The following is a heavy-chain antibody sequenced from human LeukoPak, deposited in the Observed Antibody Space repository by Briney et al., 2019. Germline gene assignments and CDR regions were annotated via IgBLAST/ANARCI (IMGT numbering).Heavy chain of an antibody. Sequence: ASVKVSCKASGYTFTGYYMHWVRQAPGQGLEWMGWINPNSGGTNYAQKFQGRVTMTRNTSISTAYMELSSLGSEDTAVYYCARGSYYGSGSYSYYYGMDVWGQGTTVTVSS. CDR2: INPNSGGT. CDR1: GYTFTGYY. J-gene: IGHJ6*02. D-gene: IGHD3-10*01. V-gene: IGHV1-2*02. CDR3: ARGSYYGSGSYSYYYGMDV.